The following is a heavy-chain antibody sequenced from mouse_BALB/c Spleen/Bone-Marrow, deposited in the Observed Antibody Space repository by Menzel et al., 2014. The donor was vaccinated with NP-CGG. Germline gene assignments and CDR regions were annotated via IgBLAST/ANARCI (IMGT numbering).Heavy chain of an antibody. D-gene: IGHD2-4*01. CDR3: ARGYDYDFDY. J-gene: IGHJ2*01. Sequence: DVKLVESGGGLVKPGGSLKLSCAASGFTFSNLAMSWVRQTPDKRLEWVASISSGGSAYYPDSVKGRLSISRDNARDILFLQMSSLRSEDTAMYYCARGYDYDFDYWGQGTTLTVSS. CDR1: GFTFSNLA. CDR2: ISSGGSA. V-gene: IGHV5-6-5*01.